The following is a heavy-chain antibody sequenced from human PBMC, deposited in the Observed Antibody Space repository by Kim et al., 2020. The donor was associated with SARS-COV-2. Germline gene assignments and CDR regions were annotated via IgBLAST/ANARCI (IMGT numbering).Heavy chain of an antibody. Sequence: SFLDSVRGRFTISRDHAKNTLYLQMNSLRAGDTAVYYCITAPKYYLIMDVWGQRTTVTISS. J-gene: IGHJ6*02. D-gene: IGHD1-26*01. CDR3: ITAPKYYLIMDV. V-gene: IGHV3-74*01.